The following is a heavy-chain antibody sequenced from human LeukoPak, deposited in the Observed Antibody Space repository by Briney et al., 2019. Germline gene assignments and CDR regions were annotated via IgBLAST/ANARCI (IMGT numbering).Heavy chain of an antibody. Sequence: ASVKVSCKVSGYTLTELSMHWVRQAPGKGLEWMGGFDPEDGETIYAQKFQGRVTMTEDTSTDTAYMELSSLRSEDTAVYYCATAAHFGVNGGYFDYWGQGTLVTVSS. J-gene: IGHJ4*02. CDR1: GYTLTELS. D-gene: IGHD3-10*01. CDR3: ATAAHFGVNGGYFDY. V-gene: IGHV1-24*01. CDR2: FDPEDGET.